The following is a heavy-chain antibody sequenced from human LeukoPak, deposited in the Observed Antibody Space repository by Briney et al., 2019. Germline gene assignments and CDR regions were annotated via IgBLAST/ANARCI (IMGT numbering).Heavy chain of an antibody. CDR1: GYTFTSYG. Sequence: ASVKVSCKASGYTFTSYGMSWVRQAPGQGLEWMGWISAYNGNTNYAQKLQGRVTITTDTSKSTACWQLRRLTADDTAPPYCLSSLVEAMGLLVYRGQGALVAVSS. V-gene: IGHV1-18*01. CDR3: LSSLVEAMGLLVY. CDR2: ISAYNGNT. D-gene: IGHD1-26*01. J-gene: IGHJ4*02.